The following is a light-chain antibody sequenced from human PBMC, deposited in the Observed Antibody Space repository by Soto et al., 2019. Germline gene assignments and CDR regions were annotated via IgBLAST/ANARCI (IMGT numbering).Light chain of an antibody. V-gene: IGLV2-14*01. CDR1: SSDVGGYNY. Sequence: QSALTQLAYVSGSPGQSITISCTGTSSDVGGYNYVSWYQQHPGKAPKLMIYEVSNRPSGVSNRFSGSKSGNTASLTISGLQAEDEADYYCSSYTSSSTPYVFGTGTKLTVL. CDR3: SSYTSSSTPYV. J-gene: IGLJ1*01. CDR2: EVS.